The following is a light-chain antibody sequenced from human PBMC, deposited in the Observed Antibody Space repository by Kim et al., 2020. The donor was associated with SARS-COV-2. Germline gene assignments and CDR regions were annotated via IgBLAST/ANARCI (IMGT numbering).Light chain of an antibody. CDR3: QQYSNYPLT. J-gene: IGKJ4*01. CDR1: QSIVVW. CDR2: KAS. V-gene: IGKV1-5*03. Sequence: DIQMTQSPSTLSASVGDRVNITCRASQSIVVWLAWYQQKPGKAPKLVIYKASSLESGVPSRFIGSGSGTEFTLTISSLHPDDLGTYFCQQYSNYPLTFGGGTKVEIK.